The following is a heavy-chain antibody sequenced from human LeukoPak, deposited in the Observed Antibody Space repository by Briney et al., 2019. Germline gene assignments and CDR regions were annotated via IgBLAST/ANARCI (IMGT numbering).Heavy chain of an antibody. CDR2: IYSGGST. J-gene: IGHJ3*02. D-gene: IGHD3-22*01. V-gene: IGHV3-53*01. CDR3: ARDVGYYYDGPHHAFDI. CDR1: GFTVSSNY. Sequence: PGGSLRLSCAASGFTVSSNYMSWVRQAPGKGLEWVSVIYSGGSTYYADSAKGRFTISRDNSKNTLYLQMNSLRAEDTAVYYCARDVGYYYDGPHHAFDIWGQGTMVTVSS.